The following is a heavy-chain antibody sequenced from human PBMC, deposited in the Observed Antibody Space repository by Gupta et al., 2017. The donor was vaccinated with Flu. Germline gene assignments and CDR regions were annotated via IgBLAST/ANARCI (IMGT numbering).Heavy chain of an antibody. CDR1: GNTFNSYV. CDR3: ASLMGTALIDI. V-gene: IGHV1-69*02. J-gene: IGHJ3*02. D-gene: IGHD7-27*01. CDR2: IIPILGVA. Sequence: VQLVQSGAEVRKPGSSVRVSCKGSGNTFNSYVISWVRQAPGQGLQWMGRIIPILGVANYAQNFQGRVTITADKSTSTAYMELSSLRSDDTAMYYCASLMGTALIDIWGQGTMVTVSS.